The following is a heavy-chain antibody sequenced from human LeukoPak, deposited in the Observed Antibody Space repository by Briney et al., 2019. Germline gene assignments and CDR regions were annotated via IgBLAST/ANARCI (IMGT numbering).Heavy chain of an antibody. V-gene: IGHV1-2*02. Sequence: ASVKVSCKASGYTFTGYYMHWVRQAPGQGLEWMGWINPNSGGANYAQKFQGRVTMTRDTSISTAYMELSRLRSDDTAVYYCARADTAMANWFDPWGQGTLVTVSS. D-gene: IGHD5-18*01. CDR2: INPNSGGA. J-gene: IGHJ5*02. CDR3: ARADTAMANWFDP. CDR1: GYTFTGYY.